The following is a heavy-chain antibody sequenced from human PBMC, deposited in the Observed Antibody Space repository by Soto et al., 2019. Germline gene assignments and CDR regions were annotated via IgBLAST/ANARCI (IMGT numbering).Heavy chain of an antibody. V-gene: IGHV1-18*04. CDR1: GYTFTSYG. J-gene: IGHJ3*02. CDR2: ISAYNGNT. D-gene: IGHD3-22*01. CDR3: AREPVPTYYYDSSGEGGDAFDI. Sequence: GASVKVSCKASGYTFTSYGISWVRQAPGQGLEWMGWISAYNGNTNYEQKLQGRVTMTTDTSTSTAYMELRSLRSDDTAVYYCAREPVPTYYYDSSGEGGDAFDIWGQGTMVTVSS.